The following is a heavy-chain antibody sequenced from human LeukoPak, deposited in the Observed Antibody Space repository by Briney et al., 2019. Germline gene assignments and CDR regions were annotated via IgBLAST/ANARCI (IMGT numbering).Heavy chain of an antibody. D-gene: IGHD5-24*01. J-gene: IGHJ4*02. CDR1: GGSISIYY. CDR2: IYYSGGT. Sequence: PSETLSLTCTVSGGSISIYYWSWIRQPPGKGLEWIGYIYYSGGTNYTPSLKSRVTKSVDTSKNQFSLKLSSLTAAHTAVYYCAREDPQLRIDYWGQGTLVTVSS. V-gene: IGHV4-59*01. CDR3: AREDPQLRIDY.